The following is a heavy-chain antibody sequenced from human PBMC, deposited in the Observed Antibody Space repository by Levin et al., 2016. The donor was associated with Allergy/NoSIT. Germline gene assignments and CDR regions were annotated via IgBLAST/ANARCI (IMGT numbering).Heavy chain of an antibody. V-gene: IGHV3-9*01. CDR3: AKDLYPGGQLVLSSLDY. D-gene: IGHD6-13*01. CDR1: GFTFDDYA. CDR2: ISWNSGSI. J-gene: IGHJ4*02. Sequence: SLKISCAASGFTFDDYAMHWVRQAPGKGLEWVSGISWNSGSIGYADSVKGRFTISRDNAKNSLYLQMNSLRAEDTALYYCAKDLYPGGQLVLSSLDYWGQGTLVTVSS.